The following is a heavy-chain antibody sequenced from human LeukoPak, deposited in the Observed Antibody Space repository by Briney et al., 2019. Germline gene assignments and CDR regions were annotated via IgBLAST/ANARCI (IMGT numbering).Heavy chain of an antibody. CDR3: AREDSGSYYNYYYFYMDV. CDR1: GGSFSNYF. CDR2: IYPGGNT. J-gene: IGHJ6*03. Sequence: KSSETLSLTCSVSGGSFSNYFWSWVRQPAGKGLEWIGRIYPGGNTNYNPSLKSRVTLSVDTSKTHFYLSLSSVTAADTAVYYCAREDSGSYYNYYYFYMDVWGKGTTVTISS. D-gene: IGHD3-10*01. V-gene: IGHV4-4*07.